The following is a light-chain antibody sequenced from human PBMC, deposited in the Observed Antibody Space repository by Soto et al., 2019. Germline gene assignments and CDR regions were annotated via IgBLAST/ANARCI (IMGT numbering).Light chain of an antibody. V-gene: IGKV1-39*01. J-gene: IGKJ4*01. CDR1: QSISNY. Sequence: DIQMTQSPSSLSASVGDRVTITCRASQSISNYLSWYHQKSGEAPKLLIYAASSLQSGVPSRFSGSGSGTDFTLTISSLQPEDFATYYCQQSYSAPLTFGGGTKVEIE. CDR2: AAS. CDR3: QQSYSAPLT.